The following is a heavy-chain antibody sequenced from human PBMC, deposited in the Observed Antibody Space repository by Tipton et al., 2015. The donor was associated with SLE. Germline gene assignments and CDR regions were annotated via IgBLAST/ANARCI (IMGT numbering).Heavy chain of an antibody. CDR2: RFSVGRT. CDR1: GDSFSSSHYQ. Sequence: TLSLTCSVSGDSFSSSHYQWDWIRQSPGKGLEWIGSRFSVGRTYYNPSLKSRVTISVDMSKSQFSLNLNLVTAADTAIYYCARRKYYYMDVWGKGATVTVSS. CDR3: ARRKYYYMDV. J-gene: IGHJ6*03. V-gene: IGHV4-39*01.